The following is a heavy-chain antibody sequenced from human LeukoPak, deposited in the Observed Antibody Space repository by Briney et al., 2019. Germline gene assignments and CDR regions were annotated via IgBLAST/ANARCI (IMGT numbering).Heavy chain of an antibody. CDR3: ATNGWYCLDH. D-gene: IGHD6-19*01. V-gene: IGHV4-39*07. CDR1: GGSISSSSYY. J-gene: IGHJ1*01. Sequence: PSETLSLTCTVSGGSISSSSYYWGWIRQPPGKGLEWIGYIYHSGSIYYNPSLKSRVTISVDRSKNQFSLKLSSVTAADTAVYYCATNGWYCLDHWGQGALVTVSS. CDR2: IYHSGSI.